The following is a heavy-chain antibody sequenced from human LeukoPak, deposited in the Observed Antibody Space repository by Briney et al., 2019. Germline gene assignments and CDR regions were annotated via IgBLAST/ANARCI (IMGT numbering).Heavy chain of an antibody. D-gene: IGHD3-16*02. CDR3: ARDHDYVWGSYRYRYYFDY. CDR1: DGSISSYY. CDR2: IYTSGST. V-gene: IGHV4-4*07. Sequence: SETLSLTCTVSDGSISSYYWSWIRQPAGKGLEWIGRIYTSGSTNYNPSLKSRVTMSVDTSRNQFSLKLSSVTAADTAVYYCARDHDYVWGSYRYRYYFDYWGQGTLVTVSS. J-gene: IGHJ4*02.